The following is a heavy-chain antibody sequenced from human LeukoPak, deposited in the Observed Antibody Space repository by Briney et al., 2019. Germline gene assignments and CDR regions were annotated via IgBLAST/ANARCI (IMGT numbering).Heavy chain of an antibody. D-gene: IGHD3-10*01. CDR2: IKQDGSEK. Sequence: PGGSLRLSCAASGFTFSDYYMSWIRQAPGKGLEWVANIKQDGSEKYYVDSVKGRFIISRDNAKNSLYLQMNSLRAEDTAVYYCARDPSLLWFGELSNGGYFDYWGQGTLVTVSS. CDR1: GFTFSDYY. CDR3: ARDPSLLWFGELSNGGYFDY. V-gene: IGHV3-7*01. J-gene: IGHJ4*02.